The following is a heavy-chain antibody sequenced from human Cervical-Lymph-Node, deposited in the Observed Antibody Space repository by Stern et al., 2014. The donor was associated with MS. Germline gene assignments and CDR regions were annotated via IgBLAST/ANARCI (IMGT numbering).Heavy chain of an antibody. CDR2: IWYDGSNP. V-gene: IGHV3-33*01. J-gene: IGHJ4*02. D-gene: IGHD6-13*01. CDR3: ASAYSSSHYYFDY. CDR1: GFSFSRYA. Sequence: VQLVESGGGVVQPGRSLRLSCAASGFSFSRYAMHSVRQAPGKGLEWVALIWYDGSNPYYEDSVTGRFTISRDNFKNTLYLQMNSLRAEDTAVYYCASAYSSSHYYFDYWGQGTLVTVSS.